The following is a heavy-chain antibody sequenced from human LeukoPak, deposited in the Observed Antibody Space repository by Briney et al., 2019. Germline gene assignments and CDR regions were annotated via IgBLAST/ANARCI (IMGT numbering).Heavy chain of an antibody. CDR3: ARALSHCLDY. CDR2: IKHDGSEK. V-gene: IGHV3-7*01. CDR1: GFNFSNYL. J-gene: IGHJ4*02. Sequence: PGGSLRLSCVVSGFNFSNYLMNWVRQAPGKGLEWVANIKHDGSEKYYVDSVKGRFSISRDNAKKPLYLQMNSLRAEDTAVYYCARALSHCLDYWGQGTLVTVSS. D-gene: IGHD3-16*01.